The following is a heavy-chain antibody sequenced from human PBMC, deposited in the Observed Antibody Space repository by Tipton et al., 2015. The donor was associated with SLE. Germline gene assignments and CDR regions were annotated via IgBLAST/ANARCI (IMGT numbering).Heavy chain of an antibody. V-gene: IGHV3-43*01. CDR2: ISWNGDTT. CDR1: GFNFEDNT. D-gene: IGHD5/OR15-5a*01. CDR3: AKDSRSSRLIDD. Sequence: GSLRLSCAVSGFNFEDNTMHWVRQAPGKGLEWVSLISWNGDTTYYADSVKGRSTISRDNSKNSLYLQMNSLRTEDTALYYCAKDSRSSRLIDDWGQGTLVTVSS. J-gene: IGHJ4*02.